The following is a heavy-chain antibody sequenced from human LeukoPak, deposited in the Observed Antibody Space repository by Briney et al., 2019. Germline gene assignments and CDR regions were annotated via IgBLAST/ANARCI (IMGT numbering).Heavy chain of an antibody. J-gene: IGHJ3*02. Sequence: SETLSLTCAVYGGSFSGYYWSWIRQPPGKGLEWIGEINHSGSTNYNPSLKSRVTISVDTSKNQFSLKLSSVTAAGTAVYYCARARKYYDFWSGYPQAFDIWGQGTMVTVSS. CDR2: INHSGST. D-gene: IGHD3-3*01. CDR3: ARARKYYDFWSGYPQAFDI. CDR1: GGSFSGYY. V-gene: IGHV4-34*01.